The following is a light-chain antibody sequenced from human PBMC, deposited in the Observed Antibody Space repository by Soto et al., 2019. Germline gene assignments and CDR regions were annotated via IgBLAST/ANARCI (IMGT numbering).Light chain of an antibody. Sequence: QSVLTQPRSVSGSPGQSVTISCTGTSSDVCGYNYVSWYQQHPGKAPKLMIYDVSKRPSGVPDRFSGSKSGNTASLTISGLQAEDEADYYCCSYAGTVVFGGGTKVTVL. J-gene: IGLJ2*01. CDR3: CSYAGTVV. CDR2: DVS. V-gene: IGLV2-11*01. CDR1: SSDVCGYNY.